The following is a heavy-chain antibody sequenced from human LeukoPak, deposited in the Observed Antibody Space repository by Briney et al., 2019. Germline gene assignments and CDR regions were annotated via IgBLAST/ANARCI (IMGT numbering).Heavy chain of an antibody. J-gene: IGHJ4*02. D-gene: IGHD3-10*01. CDR1: GFTFSSYG. V-gene: IGHV3-30*02. CDR2: IRYDGSNK. Sequence: GGSLRLSCAASGFTFSSYGMHWVRQAPGKGLEWVAFIRYDGSNKYYADSVKGRFTISRDNSKNTLYLQMNSLRAEDTAVYYCAKDLLPPWDYGSGSYYIDWGQGTLVTVSS. CDR3: AKDLLPPWDYGSGSYYID.